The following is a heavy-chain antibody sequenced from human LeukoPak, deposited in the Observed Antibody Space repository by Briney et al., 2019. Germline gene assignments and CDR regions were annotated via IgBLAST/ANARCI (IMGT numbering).Heavy chain of an antibody. D-gene: IGHD6-13*01. CDR2: ISYSSGSYI. J-gene: IGHJ4*02. Sequence: KPGGSLRLSCAASGFTFSSYSMNWVRQAPGKGLEWVSSISYSSGSYIYYADSLEGRFTISRDNAKNSLYLQMNSLRAEDTAVYYCARARYSTRWQSDFDYWGQGTLVTVSS. CDR1: GFTFSSYS. CDR3: ARARYSTRWQSDFDY. V-gene: IGHV3-21*01.